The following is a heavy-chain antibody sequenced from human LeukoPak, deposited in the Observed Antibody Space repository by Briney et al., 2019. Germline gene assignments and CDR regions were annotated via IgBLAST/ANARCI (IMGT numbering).Heavy chain of an antibody. J-gene: IGHJ5*02. CDR2: INPNSGGT. CDR1: GYTFTGYY. D-gene: IGHD2-2*01. V-gene: IGHV1-2*02. CDR3: AREEYCSSTSCYPEANWFDP. Sequence: GASVKVSCKASGYTFTGYYMHWVRQAPGQGLEWMGWINPNSGGTNYAQKFQGRVTMTRDTSISTAYMELSRLRSDDTAVYYCAREEYCSSTSCYPEANWFDPWGQGTLVTVSS.